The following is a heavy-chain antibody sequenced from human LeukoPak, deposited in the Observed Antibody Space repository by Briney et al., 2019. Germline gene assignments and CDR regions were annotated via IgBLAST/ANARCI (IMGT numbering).Heavy chain of an antibody. J-gene: IGHJ1*01. CDR2: IYNSGHT. Sequence: SETLSLTCTVSGGSISNYYWSWIRQPPGKGLEWIGYIYNSGHTNYDPSLKSRVTISEDTSKNQLSLKLSSVTAADTAVYYCARAAVTTSRYFQHWGQGTLVTVSS. V-gene: IGHV4-59*01. CDR3: ARAAVTTSRYFQH. CDR1: GGSISNYY. D-gene: IGHD4-17*01.